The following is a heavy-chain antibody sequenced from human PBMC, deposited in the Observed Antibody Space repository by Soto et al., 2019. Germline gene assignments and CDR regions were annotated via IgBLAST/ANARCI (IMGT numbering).Heavy chain of an antibody. Sequence: QVQLVESGGGVVQPGRSLRLSCAASGFTFSSYGMHWVRQAPGKGLEWVAVISYDGSNKYYADSVKGRFTISRDNSKNTLYLQMNSLRAEDTAVYYCAKDHGGVEPSGYFDYWGHGTLVTVSS. V-gene: IGHV3-30*18. D-gene: IGHD3-16*01. CDR1: GFTFSSYG. J-gene: IGHJ4*01. CDR2: ISYDGSNK. CDR3: AKDHGGVEPSGYFDY.